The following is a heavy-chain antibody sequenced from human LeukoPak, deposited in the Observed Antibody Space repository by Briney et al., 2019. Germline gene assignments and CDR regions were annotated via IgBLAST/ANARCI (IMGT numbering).Heavy chain of an antibody. CDR2: INHSGSA. CDR3: AGRIAVAGTSYFDY. V-gene: IGHV4-34*01. J-gene: IGHJ4*02. D-gene: IGHD6-19*01. Sequence: SETLSLTCAVSGGSFSGYYWTWIRQPPGKGLEWIGEINHSGSANYNPSLKSRVTISLDTSKNQFSLKLSSVTAADTAVYYCAGRIAVAGTSYFDYWGQGTLVTVSS. CDR1: GGSFSGYY.